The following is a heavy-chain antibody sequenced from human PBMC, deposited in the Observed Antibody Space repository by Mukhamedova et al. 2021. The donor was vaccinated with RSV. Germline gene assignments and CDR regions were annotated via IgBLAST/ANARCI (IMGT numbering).Heavy chain of an antibody. J-gene: IGHJ4*02. CDR3: ARILAMVTDGGD. V-gene: IGHV3-21*01. CDR2: SSSSYI. D-gene: IGHD5-18*01. Sequence: SSSSYIYYADSVKGRFTISRDNAKNSLYLQMNSLRAEDTAVYYCARILAMVTDGGDWGQGTLVTVSS.